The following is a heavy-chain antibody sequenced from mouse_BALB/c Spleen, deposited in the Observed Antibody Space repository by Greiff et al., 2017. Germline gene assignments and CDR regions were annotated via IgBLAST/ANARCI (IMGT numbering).Heavy chain of an antibody. V-gene: IGHV3-2*02. Sequence: EVQLQESGPGLVKPSQSLSLTCTVTGYSITSDYAWNWIRQFPGNKLEWMGYISYSGSTSYNPSLKSRISITRDTSKNQFFLQLNSVTTEDTATYYCARKELGRRAMDYWGQGTSVTVSS. D-gene: IGHD4-1*01. J-gene: IGHJ4*01. CDR2: ISYSGST. CDR3: ARKELGRRAMDY. CDR1: GYSITSDYA.